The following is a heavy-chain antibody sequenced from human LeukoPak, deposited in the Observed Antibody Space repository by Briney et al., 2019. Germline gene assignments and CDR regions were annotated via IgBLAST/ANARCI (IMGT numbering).Heavy chain of an antibody. CDR1: GFTFSSYG. Sequence: GGSLRLSCAASGFTFSSYGMSWVRQAPGKGLEWVSAISGSGAGTFYADSVKGRFTISRDNSKNTLYLQMNSLRAEDTAVYYCARGIDYGANWDAFDIWGQGTMVTVSS. D-gene: IGHD4-23*01. CDR2: ISGSGAGT. CDR3: ARGIDYGANWDAFDI. V-gene: IGHV3-23*01. J-gene: IGHJ3*02.